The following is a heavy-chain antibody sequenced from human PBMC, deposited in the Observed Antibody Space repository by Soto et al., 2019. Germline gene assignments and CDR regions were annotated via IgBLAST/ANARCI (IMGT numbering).Heavy chain of an antibody. CDR1: GGSISSYH. CDR3: TRESGDNWDYEAY. V-gene: IGHV4-4*07. CDR2: IYTSGHT. Sequence: QVQLQESGPGLVKPLETLSLTCTVSGGSISSYHWSWIRQSAGKGLEWIGRIYTSGHTHYTPSLKSRVTVSIDTSKKQLFLTVNSVTAEESAVYYCTRESGDNWDYEAYWGQETPITVSS. J-gene: IGHJ4*02. D-gene: IGHD1-7*01.